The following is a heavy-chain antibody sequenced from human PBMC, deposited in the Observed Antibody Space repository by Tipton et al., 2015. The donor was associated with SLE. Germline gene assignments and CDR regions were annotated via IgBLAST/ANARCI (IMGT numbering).Heavy chain of an antibody. Sequence: TLSLTCTVSGGSISSYYWSWIRQPAGKGLEWIGYIYTSGSTNYNPSLKSRVTISVDTSKNQFSLKLSSVTAADTAVYYCATWIQLWPYYFDYWGQGTLVTVSS. CDR3: ATWIQLWPYYFDY. V-gene: IGHV4-4*09. CDR1: GGSISSYY. J-gene: IGHJ4*02. CDR2: IYTSGST. D-gene: IGHD5-18*01.